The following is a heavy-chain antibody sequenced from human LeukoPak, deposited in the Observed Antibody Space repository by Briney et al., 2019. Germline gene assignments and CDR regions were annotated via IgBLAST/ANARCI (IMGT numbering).Heavy chain of an antibody. Sequence: GASVKVSCKASGGTFSSYAISWVRQAPGQGLEWMGGIIPIFGTANYAQKFQGRVTITADESTSTAYMELSSLRSEDTAVYYCATGLYSSGWYLPCMDVWGKGTTVTISS. V-gene: IGHV1-69*13. CDR2: IIPIFGTA. CDR3: ATGLYSSGWYLPCMDV. J-gene: IGHJ6*03. D-gene: IGHD6-19*01. CDR1: GGTFSSYA.